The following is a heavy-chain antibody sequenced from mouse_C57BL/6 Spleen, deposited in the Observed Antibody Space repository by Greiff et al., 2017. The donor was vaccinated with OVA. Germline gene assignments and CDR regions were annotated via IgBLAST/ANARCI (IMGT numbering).Heavy chain of an antibody. Sequence: DVMLVESGGGLVQPGGSLSLSCAASGFTFTDYYMSWVRQPPGKALEWLGFIRNKANGYTTEYSASVKGRFTISRDNSQSILYLQMNALRAEDSATYYCARWRIYYGKEDAMDYWGQGTSVTVSS. CDR2: IRNKANGYTT. J-gene: IGHJ4*01. D-gene: IGHD2-1*01. CDR1: GFTFTDYY. CDR3: ARWRIYYGKEDAMDY. V-gene: IGHV7-3*01.